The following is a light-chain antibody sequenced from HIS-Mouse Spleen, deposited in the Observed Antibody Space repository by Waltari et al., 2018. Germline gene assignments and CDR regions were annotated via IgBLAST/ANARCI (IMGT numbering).Light chain of an antibody. CDR1: SSYVGSYNL. CDR2: EGS. J-gene: IGLJ3*02. Sequence: QSALTQPASVSGSPGQSITISCTGTSSYVGSYNLVSRYQQHPGKAPKPMIYEGSKRPSGVSNRFSGSKSGNTASLTISGLQAEDETDYYCCSYAGSSTWVFGGGTKLTVL. V-gene: IGLV2-23*01. CDR3: CSYAGSSTWV.